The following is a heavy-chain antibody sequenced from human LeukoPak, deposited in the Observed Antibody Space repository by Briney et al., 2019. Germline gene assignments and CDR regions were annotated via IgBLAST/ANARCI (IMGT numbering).Heavy chain of an antibody. Sequence: GGSLRLSCAASGFTVSSNYMSWVRQAPGKGLEWVSVIYSGGSTYYADSVKGRFTISRDNSKNTLYLQMNSLRAEDTAVYYCARALFGFDWLYDWGQGTLVTVSS. D-gene: IGHD3-10*01. V-gene: IGHV3-53*01. CDR2: IYSGGST. CDR1: GFTVSSNY. J-gene: IGHJ5*02. CDR3: ARALFGFDWLYD.